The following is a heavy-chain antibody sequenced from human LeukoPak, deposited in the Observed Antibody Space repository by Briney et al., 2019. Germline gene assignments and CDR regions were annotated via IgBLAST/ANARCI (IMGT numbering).Heavy chain of an antibody. D-gene: IGHD3-10*01. Sequence: GGSLRLSCAASGFTFISYDMHWVRQPTGKGLEWVSGIDTAGGTYYAGSVKGRFTISRENAKNSLSLQMNSLRAGDTAVYYCARRPFCFGSYSDAFDIWGQGTMVTVSS. J-gene: IGHJ3*02. CDR2: IDTAGGT. V-gene: IGHV3-13*04. CDR3: ARRPFCFGSYSDAFDI. CDR1: GFTFISYD.